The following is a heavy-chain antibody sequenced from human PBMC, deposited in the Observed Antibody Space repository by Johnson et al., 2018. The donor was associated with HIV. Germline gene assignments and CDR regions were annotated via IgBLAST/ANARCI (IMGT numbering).Heavy chain of an antibody. Sequence: QVQLVESGGGLVQPGGSLRLSCAASGFTFSSYAMHWVRQAPGKGLEWVAVITYDGNNKYYADSVKGRFTISRDNSKNTVYLQMNSLRGEDTAVYYGARAYDSSGYYYGGDAFDIWGQGTMVTVSS. CDR3: ARAYDSSGYYYGGDAFDI. V-gene: IGHV3-30-3*01. J-gene: IGHJ3*02. CDR1: GFTFSSYA. D-gene: IGHD3-22*01. CDR2: ITYDGNNK.